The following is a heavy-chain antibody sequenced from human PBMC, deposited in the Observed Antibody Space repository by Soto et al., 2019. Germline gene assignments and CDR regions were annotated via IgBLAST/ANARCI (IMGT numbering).Heavy chain of an antibody. CDR3: TKYTYGSSTD. D-gene: IGHD1-26*01. V-gene: IGHV3-15*01. Sequence: LRLSCAASGFSISNAWMTWVRQAPGKGLEWVGRIKRKTDGGTTEYAAPVKGRFTISRDDSKNTQYLQMNSLKTEDTAVYYCTKYTYGSSTDWGQGTLVTLSS. CDR2: IKRKTDGGTT. CDR1: GFSISNAW. J-gene: IGHJ4*02.